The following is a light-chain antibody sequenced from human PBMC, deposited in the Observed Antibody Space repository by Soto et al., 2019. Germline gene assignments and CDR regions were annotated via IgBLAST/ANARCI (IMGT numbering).Light chain of an antibody. J-gene: IGKJ1*01. V-gene: IGKV3-15*01. CDR3: QRYNTWSA. Sequence: EIVMTQSPATLSVSPGERAALSCRASQSVTSNLAWYQQKPGQAPRLLIYGASTRATGVPARFSGSGSGTEFTLAIGSLQAEDFAVYYCQRYNTWSAFGQGNKVEIQ. CDR2: GAS. CDR1: QSVTSN.